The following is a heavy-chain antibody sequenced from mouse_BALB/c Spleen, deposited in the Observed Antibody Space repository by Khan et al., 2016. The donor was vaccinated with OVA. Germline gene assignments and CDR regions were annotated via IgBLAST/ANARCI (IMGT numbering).Heavy chain of an antibody. CDR1: GYTFTSYW. CDR2: INPTSGYT. V-gene: IGHV1-7*01. Sequence: QVQLQQSGAELAKPGASVKMSCKASGYTFTSYWMHLVKQRPGQGLEWIGYINPTSGYTDYNEKFKDKATLSADKSSSTAYMQLSSLTSEDSAVYYCTRDRIDYWGQGTTRTVSS. CDR3: TRDRIDY. J-gene: IGHJ2*01.